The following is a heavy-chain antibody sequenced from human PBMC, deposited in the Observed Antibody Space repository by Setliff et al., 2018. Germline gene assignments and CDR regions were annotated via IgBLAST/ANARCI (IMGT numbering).Heavy chain of an antibody. CDR1: GGSISSSSYY. Sequence: SETLSLTCIVSGGSISSSSYYWGWIRQPPGKGLEWIATIYYSGSTYYNPSLKSRVTISVDTSENQFSVKLNSVTAADTAVYYCARHYGDSYSYYYIDVWGKGTTVTVSS. CDR2: IYYSGST. CDR3: ARHYGDSYSYYYIDV. D-gene: IGHD4-17*01. J-gene: IGHJ6*03. V-gene: IGHV4-39*01.